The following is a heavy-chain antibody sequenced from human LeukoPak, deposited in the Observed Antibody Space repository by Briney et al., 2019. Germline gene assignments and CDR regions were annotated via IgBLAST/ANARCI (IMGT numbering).Heavy chain of an antibody. J-gene: IGHJ4*02. CDR2: IYYSGST. CDR1: GVSISSYY. Sequence: PAESLSLTRTVSGVSISSYYWSWVRQPPGKGLEWLGYIYYSGSTNYNPSLKGRVTISVDASKHQFTLKRSSVTAADTAVYYCGRVRAAAVKKGVYFDYWGQGTLVTVSS. CDR3: GRVRAAAVKKGVYFDY. V-gene: IGHV4-59*08. D-gene: IGHD6-13*01.